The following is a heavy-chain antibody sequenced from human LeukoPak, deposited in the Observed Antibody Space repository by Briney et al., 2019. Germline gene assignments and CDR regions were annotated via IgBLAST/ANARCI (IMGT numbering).Heavy chain of an antibody. J-gene: IGHJ4*02. V-gene: IGHV4-34*01. CDR1: GGSFSGYH. CDR2: INHSGYT. Sequence: SETLSLTCAVYGGSFSGYHWTWIRQPPGKGLEWIGEINHSGYTNYNPSVQSRVTISVDTSKTQFSLKLSSVTAADTAVYYCARNDYWGQGTLVTVSS. CDR3: ARNDY.